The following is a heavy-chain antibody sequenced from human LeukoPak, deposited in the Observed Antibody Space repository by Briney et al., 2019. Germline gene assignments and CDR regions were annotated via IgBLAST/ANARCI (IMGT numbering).Heavy chain of an antibody. CDR3: ARLIGGSWLKDAFDI. CDR1: GGSFSGYY. Sequence: PSETLSLTCAVYGGSFSGYYWSWIRQPPGKGLEWIGEINHSGSTNYNPSLKSRVTISVDTSKNQFSLKLSSVTAADTAVYYCARLIGGSWLKDAFDIWGQGTMVTVSS. CDR2: INHSGST. D-gene: IGHD2-15*01. J-gene: IGHJ3*02. V-gene: IGHV4-34*01.